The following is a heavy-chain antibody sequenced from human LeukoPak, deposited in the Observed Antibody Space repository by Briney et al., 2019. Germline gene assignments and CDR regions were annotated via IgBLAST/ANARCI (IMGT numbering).Heavy chain of an antibody. CDR1: GYTFTGYY. J-gene: IGHJ4*02. D-gene: IGHD4-17*01. V-gene: IGHV1-2*02. CDR3: ARSHYGDYLDY. Sequence: ASVKVSCKASGYTFTGYYMHWVRQAPGQGLEWMGWINPNSGGTNYAQKFQGRVTMTRDTSISTAYMDLSRLRSDDTALYYCARSHYGDYLDYWGQGTLVTVST. CDR2: INPNSGGT.